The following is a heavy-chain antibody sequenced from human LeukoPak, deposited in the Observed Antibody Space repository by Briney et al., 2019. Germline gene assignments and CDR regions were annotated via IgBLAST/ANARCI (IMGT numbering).Heavy chain of an antibody. Sequence: VASVKVSCKASVGTFSSYAISWVRQAPGQGLEWMGRIIPIFGTANYAQKFQGRVTITTDESTSTAYMELSSLRSEDTAVYYCARYYYDSIGSPEGGFNPWVQGTLVTVSS. CDR3: ARYYYDSIGSPEGGFNP. J-gene: IGHJ5*02. CDR2: IIPIFGTA. CDR1: VGTFSSYA. D-gene: IGHD3-22*01. V-gene: IGHV1-69*05.